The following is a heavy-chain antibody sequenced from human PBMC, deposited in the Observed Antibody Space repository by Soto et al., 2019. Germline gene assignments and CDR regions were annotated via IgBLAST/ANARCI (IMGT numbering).Heavy chain of an antibody. CDR2: IYSGGST. D-gene: IGHD4-4*01. CDR1: GFTVSSNY. Sequence: GGSLRLSCAASGFTVSSNYMSWVRQAPGKGLEWVSVIYSGGSTYYADSVKGRFTLSRDSSKNTLHLQMNSLRAEDTAVYYCARPLWRNDYNWGYFDLWGRGTLVTVSS. CDR3: ARPLWRNDYNWGYFDL. V-gene: IGHV3-66*04. J-gene: IGHJ2*01.